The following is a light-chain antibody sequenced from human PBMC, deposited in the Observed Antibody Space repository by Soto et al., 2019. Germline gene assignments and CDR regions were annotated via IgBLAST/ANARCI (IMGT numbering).Light chain of an antibody. CDR1: EDISNY. CDR2: DAS. CDR3: QRYDNPRIT. Sequence: DIQMTQSPSSLSAAVGDRVTITCQASEDISNYLNWYQQKPGKAPKLLIDDASNLETGVPSRLSGSGSGTDFTFTISSLQPEDIAKSYCQRYDNPRITSGPGTKVDIK. J-gene: IGKJ3*01. V-gene: IGKV1-33*01.